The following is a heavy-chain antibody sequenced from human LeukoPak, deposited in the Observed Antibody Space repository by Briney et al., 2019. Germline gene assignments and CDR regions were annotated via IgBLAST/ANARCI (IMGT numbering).Heavy chain of an antibody. Sequence: PSETLSLTCTVSGGSISSSSYYWGWIRQPPGKGLEWIGSIYYSGSTYYNPSLKSRVTISVDTSKNQFSLKLSSVTAADTAVYYCARHAQGSYYHYWGQGTLVTVSS. CDR1: GGSISSSSYY. CDR2: IYYSGST. D-gene: IGHD3-10*01. CDR3: ARHAQGSYYHY. V-gene: IGHV4-39*01. J-gene: IGHJ4*02.